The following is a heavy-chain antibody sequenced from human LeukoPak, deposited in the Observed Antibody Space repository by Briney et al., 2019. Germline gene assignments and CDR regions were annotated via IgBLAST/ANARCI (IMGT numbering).Heavy chain of an antibody. CDR3: ARDKGPPYGYSSSWYTDEAFDI. CDR2: IYHSGST. D-gene: IGHD6-13*01. J-gene: IGHJ3*02. CDR1: GGSISSGGYY. Sequence: PSQTLSLTCTVSGGSISSGGYYWSWIRQPPGKGLEWIGYIYHSGSTYYNPSLKSRVTISVDRSKNQFSLKLSSVTAADTAVYYCARDKGPPYGYSSSWYTDEAFDIWGQGTMVTVSS. V-gene: IGHV4-30-2*01.